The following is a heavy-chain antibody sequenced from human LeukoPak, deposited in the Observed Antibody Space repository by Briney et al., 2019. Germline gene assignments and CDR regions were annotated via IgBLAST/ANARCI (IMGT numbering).Heavy chain of an antibody. Sequence: PSETLSLTCTVSGGSISNGSYYWSWIRQPAGKGLEWIGHIYTSESTNYNPSLKSRLTISVDTSKNQFSLKLSSVTAADTAVYYCARDRIGLDYWGQGTLVTVPS. CDR3: ARDRIGLDY. CDR1: GGSISNGSYY. J-gene: IGHJ4*02. V-gene: IGHV4-61*09. CDR2: IYTSEST. D-gene: IGHD2-15*01.